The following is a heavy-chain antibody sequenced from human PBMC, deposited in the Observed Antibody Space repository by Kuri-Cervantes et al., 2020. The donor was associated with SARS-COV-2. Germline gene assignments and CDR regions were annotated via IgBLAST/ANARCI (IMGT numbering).Heavy chain of an antibody. D-gene: IGHD3-3*01. CDR3: ARVWRGELYYYYGMDV. V-gene: IGHV3-30-3*01. CDR2: ISYDGSNK. J-gene: IGHJ6*02. CDR1: GFTFSSYA. Sequence: GESLKISCAASGFTFSSYAMHWVRQAPGKGLERVAVISYDGSNKYYADSVKGRFTISRDNSKNTLYLQMNSLRAEDTAVYYCARVWRGELYYYYGMDVWGQGTTVTVSS.